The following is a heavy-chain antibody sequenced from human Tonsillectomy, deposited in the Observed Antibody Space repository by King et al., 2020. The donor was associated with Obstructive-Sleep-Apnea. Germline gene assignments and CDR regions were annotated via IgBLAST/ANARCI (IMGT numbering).Heavy chain of an antibody. CDR1: CGSISSIKL. D-gene: IGHD6-19*01. V-gene: IGHV4-4*02. Sequence: VQLQESGPGLVKPSGTLSLTCAVSCGSISSIKLWGWVRQPPGKGRECIGEIYHSGRTHYNPPLKSRVTISVDKSKNQFSLKLRSVSAADTAVYYCARDRGSGWWRGYFDYWGQGTLVTVSS. CDR3: ARDRGSGWWRGYFDY. CDR2: IYHSGRT. J-gene: IGHJ4*02.